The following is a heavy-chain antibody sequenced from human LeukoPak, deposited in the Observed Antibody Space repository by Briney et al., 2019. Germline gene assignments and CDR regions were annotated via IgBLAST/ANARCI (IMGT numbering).Heavy chain of an antibody. J-gene: IGHJ4*02. CDR1: GFLFSTYA. Sequence: GGSLRLSCAASGFLFSTYAMNWVRQAPGKGLEWVSSISTSGGSTYYADSVKGRFTISRDNTKNTLYLHMNSLRAEDTALYYCANTRILGAMILGEFWGQGTLVTVSS. D-gene: IGHD1-26*01. CDR2: ISTSGGST. V-gene: IGHV3-23*01. CDR3: ANTRILGAMILGEF.